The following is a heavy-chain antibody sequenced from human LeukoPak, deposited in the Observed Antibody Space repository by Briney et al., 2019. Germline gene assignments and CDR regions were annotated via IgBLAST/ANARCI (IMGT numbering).Heavy chain of an antibody. D-gene: IGHD3-16*01. CDR2: IYSGGST. CDR3: AKARSSWGRYFDF. V-gene: IGHV3-53*01. CDR1: GFTVSSNY. J-gene: IGHJ4*02. Sequence: GGSLRLSCAASGFTVSSNYMSWVRQAPGKGLEWVSVIYSGGSTFYADSVKGRFFISRDNSNNTLFLLMNSLRVDDTAVYYCAKARSSWGRYFDFWGRGTLVTVS.